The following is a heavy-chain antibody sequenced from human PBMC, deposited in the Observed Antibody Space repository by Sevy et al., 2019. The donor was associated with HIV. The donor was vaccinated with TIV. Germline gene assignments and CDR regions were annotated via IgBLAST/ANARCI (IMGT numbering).Heavy chain of an antibody. CDR2: INAGNGNT. V-gene: IGHV1-3*01. CDR3: ARPSDSSSWYYFDY. D-gene: IGHD6-13*01. Sequence: ASVKVSCKASGYTFTSYAMHWVRQAPGQRLEWMGWINAGNGNTKYSQKFQGRVTITRDTSASTAYMELSSLRSEDTAVYYCARPSDSSSWYYFDYWGQGTLVTVSS. J-gene: IGHJ4*02. CDR1: GYTFTSYA.